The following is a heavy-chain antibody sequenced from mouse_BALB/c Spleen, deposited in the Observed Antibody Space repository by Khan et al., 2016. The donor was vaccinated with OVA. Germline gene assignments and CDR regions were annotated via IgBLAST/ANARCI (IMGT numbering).Heavy chain of an antibody. Sequence: EVKLLESGPGLVKPSQSLSLTCTVTGYSITSDYAWNWIRQFPGNKLEWMGYISYSGNTKYNPSLKSRISITRDTSTNQFFLQLNFLTIEDTAKYYCARIQGGDFDYWGQGTTLTVSS. V-gene: IGHV3-2*02. CDR2: ISYSGNT. J-gene: IGHJ2*01. D-gene: IGHD3-2*02. CDR1: GYSITSDYA. CDR3: ARIQGGDFDY.